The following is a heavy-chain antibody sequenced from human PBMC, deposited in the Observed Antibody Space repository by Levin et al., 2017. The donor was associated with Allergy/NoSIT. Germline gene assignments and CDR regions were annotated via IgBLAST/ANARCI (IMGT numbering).Heavy chain of an antibody. V-gene: IGHV3-48*02. J-gene: IGHJ4*02. Sequence: GESLKISCAASGFTFSSYSMNWVRQAPGKGLEWVSYISSSSSTIYYADSVKGRFTISRDNAKNSLYLQMNSLRDEDTAVYYCARDRSDRGIAVAGTFDYWGQGTLVTVSS. D-gene: IGHD6-19*01. CDR2: ISSSSSTI. CDR3: ARDRSDRGIAVAGTFDY. CDR1: GFTFSSYS.